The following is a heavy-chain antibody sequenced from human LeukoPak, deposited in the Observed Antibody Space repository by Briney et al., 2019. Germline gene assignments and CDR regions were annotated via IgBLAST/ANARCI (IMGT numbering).Heavy chain of an antibody. D-gene: IGHD6-19*01. J-gene: IGHJ4*02. V-gene: IGHV3-9*01. Sequence: TGGSLRLSCAASGFPFDDYAMHWAPQAPGKGLEWVSGISWNSGSIGYADSVKGRFTISRDNAKNSLYLEMNSLRAEDTALYYCAKAIGYSSGWYFDYWGQGTLVSVSS. CDR3: AKAIGYSSGWYFDY. CDR2: ISWNSGSI. CDR1: GFPFDDYA.